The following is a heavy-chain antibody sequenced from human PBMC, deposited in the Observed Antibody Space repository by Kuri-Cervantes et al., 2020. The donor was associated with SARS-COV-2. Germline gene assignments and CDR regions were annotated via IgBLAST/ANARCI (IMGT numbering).Heavy chain of an antibody. D-gene: IGHD1-1*01. V-gene: IGHV3-15*01. CDR3: TTGGTTTSFAFDI. CDR2: IKSKSGDGTT. J-gene: IGHJ3*02. CDR1: GFTFSSYG. Sequence: GGSLRLSCAASGFTFSSYGMHWVRQAPGKGLEWVGRIKSKSGDGTTDYAAPVKGRFTLSRDDLENTVYLQMNSLKPEDTAVYYCTTGGTTTSFAFDIWGQGTMVTVSS.